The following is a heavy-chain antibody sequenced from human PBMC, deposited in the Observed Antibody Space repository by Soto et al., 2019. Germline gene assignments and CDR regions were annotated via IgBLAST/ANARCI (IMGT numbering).Heavy chain of an antibody. J-gene: IGHJ4*02. CDR3: ARVGYSSSLDF. V-gene: IGHV3-7*01. D-gene: IGHD6-13*01. CDR2: IKQDGSEK. Sequence: EVQLVESGGGLVQPGGSLRLSCTASGFTFRSYWMSWVRQAPGKGLKWVANIKQDGSEKYYVDSMKGRFTISRDNAKNSLYLQMNRLRAEDTAIYYGARVGYSSSLDFWGQGTLVTVSS. CDR1: GFTFRSYW.